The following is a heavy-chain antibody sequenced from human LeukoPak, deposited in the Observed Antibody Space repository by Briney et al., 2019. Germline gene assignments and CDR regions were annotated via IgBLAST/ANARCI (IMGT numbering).Heavy chain of an antibody. CDR3: AKGHMTTVTTVDY. D-gene: IGHD4-17*01. J-gene: IGHJ4*02. V-gene: IGHV3-9*01. CDR1: GFTFDDYA. CDR2: ISWNSASI. Sequence: SLRLSCAASGFTFDDYAMHWVRRPPGKGLEWVSSISWNSASIGYADSVKGRFTISRDNAKYSLSLQMNSLRAEDTALYYCAKGHMTTVTTVDYWGQGTLVTVSS.